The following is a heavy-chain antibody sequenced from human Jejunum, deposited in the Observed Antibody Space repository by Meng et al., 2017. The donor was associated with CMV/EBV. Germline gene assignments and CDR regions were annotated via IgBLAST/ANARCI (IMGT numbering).Heavy chain of an antibody. D-gene: IGHD2-2*01. J-gene: IGHJ6*02. Sequence: VRQAPSKGWEWLELIRYDGSNKYYADSVKGRFTISRDNSKSTLYLQMNSLRAEDTAVYYCAKDLVYCSSTSCYAPPPYYNYYGMDVWGQGTTVTVSS. CDR2: IRYDGSNK. V-gene: IGHV3-30*02. CDR3: AKDLVYCSSTSCYAPPPYYNYYGMDV.